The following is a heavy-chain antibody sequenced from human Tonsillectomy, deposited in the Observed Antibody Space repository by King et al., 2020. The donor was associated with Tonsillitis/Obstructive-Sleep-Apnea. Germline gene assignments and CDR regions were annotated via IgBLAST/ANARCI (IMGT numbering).Heavy chain of an antibody. CDR2: ISSSSSYT. CDR3: AGGGDTAMGPGAFDI. Sequence: VQLVESGGGLVKPGGSLRLSCAASGFTFSDYYMSWIRQAPGKGLEWVSYISSSSSYTNYADSVKGRFTISRDNAKNSLYLQMNSLRAEDTAVYYCAGGGDTAMGPGAFDIWGQATMVTVSS. CDR1: GFTFSDYY. V-gene: IGHV3-11*05. D-gene: IGHD5-18*01. J-gene: IGHJ3*02.